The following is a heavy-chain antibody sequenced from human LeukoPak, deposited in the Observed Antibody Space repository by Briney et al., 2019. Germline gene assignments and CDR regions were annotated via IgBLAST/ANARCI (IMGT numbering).Heavy chain of an antibody. V-gene: IGHV3-30*18. CDR2: ISYDGSNK. CDR1: GFTFSSYG. D-gene: IGHD3-22*01. J-gene: IGHJ2*01. CDR3: AKNRDRGVPTYYYDSSGSSHFDL. Sequence: GGSLRLSCAASGFTFSSYGMHWVRQAPGKGLEWVAVISYDGSNKYYADSVKGRFTISRDNSKNTLYLQMNSLRDEDTAVYYCAKNRDRGVPTYYYDSSGSSHFDLWGRGTLVTVSS.